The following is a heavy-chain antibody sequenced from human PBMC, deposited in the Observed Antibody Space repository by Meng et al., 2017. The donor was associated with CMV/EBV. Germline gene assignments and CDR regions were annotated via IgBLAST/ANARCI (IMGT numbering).Heavy chain of an antibody. CDR1: GGSISSYY. CDR3: ASEIELRWKLFDY. V-gene: IGHV4-59*01. D-gene: IGHD4-23*01. Sequence: SETLSLTCTVSGGSISSYYWSWIRQPPGKGLEWIGYIYYSGSTNYNPSLKSRVTISVDTSKNQFSLKLSSVTAADTAVYYCASEIELRWKLFDYWGQGTLVTVSS. J-gene: IGHJ4*02. CDR2: IYYSGST.